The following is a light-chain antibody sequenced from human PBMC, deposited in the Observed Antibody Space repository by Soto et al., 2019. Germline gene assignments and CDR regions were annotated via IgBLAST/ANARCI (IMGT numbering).Light chain of an antibody. Sequence: QSVLSQPASVSGSPGQSITISCTVTSSDVGGYNYVSWYQQHPGKAPKLMIYEVSNRPSGVSNRFSGSKSGNTASLTISGLQAEDEADYYCFTYAGGGIHDFESGTYVFGTGTKVTVL. CDR1: SSDVGGYNY. CDR2: EVS. V-gene: IGLV2-14*01. CDR3: FTYAGGGIHDFESGTYV. J-gene: IGLJ1*01.